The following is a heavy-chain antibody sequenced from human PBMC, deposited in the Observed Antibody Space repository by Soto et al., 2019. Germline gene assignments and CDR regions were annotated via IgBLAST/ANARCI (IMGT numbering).Heavy chain of an antibody. CDR1: GFTFSSYS. Sequence: GGSLRLSCAASGFTFSSYSMNWVRQAPGKGLEWVSSISSSSSYIYYADSVKGRFTISRDNAKNSLYLQMNSLRAEDTAVYYCARGEPHYYYGMDVWGQGTTVTVSS. CDR3: ARGEPHYYYGMDV. CDR2: ISSSSSYI. D-gene: IGHD1-26*01. V-gene: IGHV3-21*01. J-gene: IGHJ6*02.